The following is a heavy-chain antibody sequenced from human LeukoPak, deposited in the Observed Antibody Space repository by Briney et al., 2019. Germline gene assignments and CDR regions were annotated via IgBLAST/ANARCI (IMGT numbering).Heavy chain of an antibody. CDR3: ARIGYSSSSWDY. D-gene: IGHD6-6*01. CDR2: LKEDGTTT. J-gene: IGHJ4*02. CDR1: GFTFRNYW. V-gene: IGHV3-7*01. Sequence: PGGSLRLSCVASGFTFRNYWMSWVRQAPGKGLEWLANLKEDGTTTYYVDSVKGLFTISRDNAKNSVYLQMNSLRVEDTAVYNCARIGYSSSSWDYWGRGTLVTVSS.